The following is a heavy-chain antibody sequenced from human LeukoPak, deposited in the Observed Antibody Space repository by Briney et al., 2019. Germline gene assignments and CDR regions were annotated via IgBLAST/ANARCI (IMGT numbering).Heavy chain of an antibody. V-gene: IGHV3-23*01. CDR3: VRSLDY. CDR2: IAGSDGFT. Sequence: GGSLRLSCAASGFPFSSYAMNWVRQAPGKGLEWVSVIAGSDGFTQYADSVKGRFTISRDNSKNTVYLRMNRLRVEDTALYYCVRSLDYWGQGTLVTVSS. CDR1: GFPFSSYA. J-gene: IGHJ4*02.